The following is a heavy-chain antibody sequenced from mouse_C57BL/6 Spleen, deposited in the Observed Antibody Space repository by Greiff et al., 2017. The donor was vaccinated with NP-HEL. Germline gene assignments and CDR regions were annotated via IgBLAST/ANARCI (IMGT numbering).Heavy chain of an antibody. J-gene: IGHJ2*01. D-gene: IGHD2-3*01. CDR1: GYTFTSYW. CDR2: IDPNSGGT. V-gene: IGHV1-72*01. Sequence: QVHVKQPGAELVKPGASVKLSCKASGYTFTSYWMHWVKQRPGRGLEWIGRIDPNSGGTKYNEKFKSKATLTVDKPSSTAYMQLSSLTSEDSAVYDCARPDGYCPYDFDYWGQGTTLTVSS. CDR3: ARPDGYCPYDFDY.